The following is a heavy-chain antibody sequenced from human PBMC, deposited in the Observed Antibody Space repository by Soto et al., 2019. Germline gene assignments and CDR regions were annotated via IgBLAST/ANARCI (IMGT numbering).Heavy chain of an antibody. CDR2: ISGSGGDT. Sequence: PGGSLRLSCAASGLIFSDYATSWVRQAPGKGLECVACISGSGGDTFYADSVKGRFTISRDNSKNTLSLHMNSLRVDDTAVYFCAKDRFGIVGPVDPWGQGTLVTVSS. CDR3: AKDRFGIVGPVDP. D-gene: IGHD1-26*01. CDR1: GLIFSDYA. V-gene: IGHV3-23*01. J-gene: IGHJ5*02.